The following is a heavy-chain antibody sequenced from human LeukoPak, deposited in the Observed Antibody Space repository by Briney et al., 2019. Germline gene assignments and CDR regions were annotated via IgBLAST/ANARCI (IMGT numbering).Heavy chain of an antibody. CDR1: GGSFSGYY. D-gene: IGHD6-6*01. J-gene: IGHJ4*02. CDR2: INHSGST. V-gene: IGHV4-34*01. Sequence: XASETLSLTCAVYGGSFSGYYWSWIRQPPGKGLEWIGEINHSGSTNYNPSLKSRVTISVDTSKNQFSLKLSSVTAADTAVYYCARGGRRGPYSSSYGNFDYWGQGTLVTVSS. CDR3: ARGGRRGPYSSSYGNFDY.